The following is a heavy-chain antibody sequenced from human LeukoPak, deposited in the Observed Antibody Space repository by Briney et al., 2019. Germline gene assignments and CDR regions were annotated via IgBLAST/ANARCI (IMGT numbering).Heavy chain of an antibody. CDR2: ISGSGGTT. V-gene: IGHV3-23*01. Sequence: GGSLRLFCAASGFTFSNYAMNWVRQAPGKGLEWVSAISGSGGTTYYADSVKGRFTISRVNSRNTLFLQMNSLRAEDTAVYYCAKDLAAKGYWGQGTLVTVSS. D-gene: IGHD2-15*01. CDR3: AKDLAAKGY. CDR1: GFTFSNYA. J-gene: IGHJ4*02.